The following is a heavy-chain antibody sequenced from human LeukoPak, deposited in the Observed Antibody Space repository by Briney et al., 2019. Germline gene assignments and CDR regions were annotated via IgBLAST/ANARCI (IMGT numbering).Heavy chain of an antibody. V-gene: IGHV4-4*02. J-gene: IGHJ6*02. Sequence: SETLSLTCAVSGGSISGDNWWSWVRQPPGKGLEWIGEIHHSGSTKYNPSLKSRVTISVDKSKKQFSLRLSSVTAADTAVYYCARDTLYYGMDVWGQGTTVTVSS. CDR1: GGSISGDNW. CDR3: ARDTLYYGMDV. CDR2: IHHSGST.